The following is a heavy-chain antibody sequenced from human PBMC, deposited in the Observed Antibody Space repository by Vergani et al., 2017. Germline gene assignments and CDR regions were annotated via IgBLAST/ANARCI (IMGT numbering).Heavy chain of an antibody. J-gene: IGHJ4*02. CDR3: AREVTMVRGAGRDFDY. Sequence: QVQLVESGGGVVQPGRSLRLSCAASGFTFSSYGMHWVRQAPGKGLEWVSVIWYDGSNKYYADSVKGRFTISRDNAKNSLYLQMNSLRAEDTAVYYCAREVTMVRGAGRDFDYGGQGTLVSVSS. V-gene: IGHV3-33*01. D-gene: IGHD3-10*01. CDR2: IWYDGSNK. CDR1: GFTFSSYG.